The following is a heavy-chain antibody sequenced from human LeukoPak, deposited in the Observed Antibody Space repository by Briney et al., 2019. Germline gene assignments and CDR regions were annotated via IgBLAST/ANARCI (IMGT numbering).Heavy chain of an antibody. CDR2: IYPGDSDT. J-gene: IGHJ6*04. Sequence: GESLKISCKGSGYSFTSYWIGWVRQMPGKGLQWMGIIYPGDSDTRYSPSFQGQVTISADKSISTAYLQWSSLKASDTAMYYCAGAAAGTVGKYYYGMDVWGKGTTVTVSS. CDR3: AGAAAGTVGKYYYGMDV. V-gene: IGHV5-51*01. CDR1: GYSFTSYW. D-gene: IGHD6-13*01.